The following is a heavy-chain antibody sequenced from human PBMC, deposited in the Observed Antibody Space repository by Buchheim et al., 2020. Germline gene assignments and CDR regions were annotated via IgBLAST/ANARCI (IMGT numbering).Heavy chain of an antibody. Sequence: QLQLQESGPGLVKPSETLSLTCTVSGGSIRSSTYYWGWIRQPPGKGLEWIGSIYYSGNTYYNPSLKSRVTISVDTSKNQFSLKLSSVTAADTAVYYCARDPVSSTSQFDYWGQGT. CDR2: IYYSGNT. J-gene: IGHJ4*02. CDR1: GGSIRSSTYY. V-gene: IGHV4-39*07. D-gene: IGHD2-2*01. CDR3: ARDPVSSTSQFDY.